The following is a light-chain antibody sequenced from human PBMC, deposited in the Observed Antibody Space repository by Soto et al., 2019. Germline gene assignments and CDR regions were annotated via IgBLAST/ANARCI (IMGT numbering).Light chain of an antibody. CDR1: QTVSITY. CDR2: GAS. V-gene: IGKV3-20*01. Sequence: VLTQSPGTLSLSPGESATLSCRASQTVSITYLTWYQQKPGQAPRLLIFGASKRATGIPARFSGSGSGTEFTLTISSLQSEDFAVYYCQQYGDWPLTFGGGTKVDIK. CDR3: QQYGDWPLT. J-gene: IGKJ4*01.